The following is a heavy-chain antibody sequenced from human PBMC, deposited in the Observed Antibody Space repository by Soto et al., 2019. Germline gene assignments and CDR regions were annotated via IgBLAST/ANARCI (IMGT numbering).Heavy chain of an antibody. Sequence: PGGSLRLSCAASGFIFSNAWINWVRQVPGKGLEWVSAISGSGGSTYYADSVKGRFTISRDNSKNTLYLQMNSLRAEDTAVYYCAKDRYRGFGELFSLHPQSFLRGQGTLVTVSS. CDR2: ISGSGGST. CDR1: GFIFSNAW. CDR3: AKDRYRGFGELFSLHPQSFL. J-gene: IGHJ4*02. D-gene: IGHD3-10*01. V-gene: IGHV3-23*01.